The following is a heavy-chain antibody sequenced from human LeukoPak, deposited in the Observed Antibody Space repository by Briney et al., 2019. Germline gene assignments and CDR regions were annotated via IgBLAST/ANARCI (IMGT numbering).Heavy chain of an antibody. CDR3: ARVYYGGSLDY. Sequence: PGGSLRLSCTASGFTFSSYTMNWVRQAPGKGLEWVSLISSSSSDIYYADSVKGRFTISRDNANNSLYLQMRSLRADDTAVYYCARVYYGGSLDYWGQGTLVTVSS. V-gene: IGHV3-21*01. CDR1: GFTFSSYT. CDR2: ISSSSSDI. D-gene: IGHD4-23*01. J-gene: IGHJ4*02.